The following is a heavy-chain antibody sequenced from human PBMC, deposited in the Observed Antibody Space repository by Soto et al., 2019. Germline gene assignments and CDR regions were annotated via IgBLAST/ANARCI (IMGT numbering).Heavy chain of an antibody. CDR3: ARVGIAAAGGYYYGMDV. Sequence: QVQLVQSGAEVKKPGASVKVSCKASGYTFTGYYMHWVRQAPGQGLEWMGRINPNSGGTNYAQKFQGWVTMTRDTSISTAYMELSRLRSDDTAVYYCARVGIAAAGGYYYGMDVWGHGTTVTVSS. J-gene: IGHJ6*02. CDR1: GYTFTGYY. D-gene: IGHD6-13*01. CDR2: INPNSGGT. V-gene: IGHV1-2*04.